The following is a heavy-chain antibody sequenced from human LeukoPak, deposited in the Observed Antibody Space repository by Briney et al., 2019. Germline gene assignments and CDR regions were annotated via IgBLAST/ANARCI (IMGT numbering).Heavy chain of an antibody. V-gene: IGHV3-33*08. CDR2: IWYDGSNK. D-gene: IGHD5-12*01. CDR3: ARDPLSGKKPNYYYYGMDV. CDR1: GFTFSSYG. Sequence: GGSLRLSCVASGFTFSSYGMHWVRQAPGKGLEWVAVIWYDGSNKYYADSVKGRFTISRDNSKNTLYLQMNSLRAEDTAVYYCARDPLSGKKPNYYYYGMDVWGQGTTVTVSS. J-gene: IGHJ6*02.